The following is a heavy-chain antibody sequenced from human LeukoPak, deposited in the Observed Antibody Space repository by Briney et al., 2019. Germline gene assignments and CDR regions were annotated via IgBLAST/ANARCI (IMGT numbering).Heavy chain of an antibody. CDR2: ISSSGSTI. D-gene: IGHD5-24*01. CDR1: GFTFSSYE. CDR3: AREKEMATFHIDY. J-gene: IGHJ4*02. V-gene: IGHV3-48*03. Sequence: PGGSLRLSCAASGFTFSSYEMNWVRQAPGKGLEWVSYISSSGSTIYYADSVKGRFTISRDNAKHSLYLQMNSLRAEDTAVYYCAREKEMATFHIDYWGQGTLVTVSS.